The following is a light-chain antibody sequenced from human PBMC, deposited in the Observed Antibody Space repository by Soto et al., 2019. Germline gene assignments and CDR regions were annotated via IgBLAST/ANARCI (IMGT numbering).Light chain of an antibody. CDR1: QSVRSTF. J-gene: IGKJ2*01. CDR3: QQYHDSPMNT. CDR2: GAS. Sequence: VLPQSPDTLSLSPGDRATLSCRASQSVRSTFLACYQQKPGQAPRLLIYGASNRAAGIPERFSGSASGTEFTLTISRLEPDDSAVYYCQQYHDSPMNTFGQGTKLQIK. V-gene: IGKV3-20*01.